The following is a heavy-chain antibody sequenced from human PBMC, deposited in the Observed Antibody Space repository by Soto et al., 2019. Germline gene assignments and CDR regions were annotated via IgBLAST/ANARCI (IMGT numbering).Heavy chain of an antibody. CDR2: INTANGNT. V-gene: IGHV1-3*04. CDR3: ARRYKSAGWFDP. CDR1: GYSFNTYA. D-gene: IGHD1-1*01. Sequence: QVQLVQSGAEVKKPGASVRVSCQASGYSFNTYAIHWVRQAPGQGLEWMGWINTANGNTEYSQKFQGRVTFTRDTSATTAYMDLSSLRSEDTATYYCARRYKSAGWFDPWVQGTLVTVSS. J-gene: IGHJ5*02.